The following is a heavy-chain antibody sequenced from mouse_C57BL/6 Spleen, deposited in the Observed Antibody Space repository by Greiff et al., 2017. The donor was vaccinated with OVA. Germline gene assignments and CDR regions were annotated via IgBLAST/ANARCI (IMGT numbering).Heavy chain of an antibody. D-gene: IGHD1-1*01. V-gene: IGHV14-3*01. CDR1: GFNIKNTY. CDR3: AREGIYYYGSSYRNYAMDY. CDR2: IDPANGNT. Sequence: EVQLKESVAELVRPGASVKLSCTASGFNIKNTYMHWVKQRPEQGLEWIGRIDPANGNTKYAPKFQGKATITADTSSNTAYLQLSSLTSEDTAIYYCAREGIYYYGSSYRNYAMDYWGQGTSVTVSS. J-gene: IGHJ4*01.